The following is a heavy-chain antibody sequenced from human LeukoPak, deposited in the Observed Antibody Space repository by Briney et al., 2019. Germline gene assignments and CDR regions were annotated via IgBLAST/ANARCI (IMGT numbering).Heavy chain of an antibody. Sequence: SETLSLTCTVSGGSVSSGSYYWSWIRQPPGKGLEWIGYIYYSGSTYYNPSLKSRVTISVDTSKNQFSLKLSSVTAADTAVYYCARQATPFYGDYDTWGQGTLITVSS. D-gene: IGHD4-17*01. CDR1: GGSVSSGSYY. CDR3: ARQATPFYGDYDT. V-gene: IGHV4-39*01. J-gene: IGHJ5*02. CDR2: IYYSGST.